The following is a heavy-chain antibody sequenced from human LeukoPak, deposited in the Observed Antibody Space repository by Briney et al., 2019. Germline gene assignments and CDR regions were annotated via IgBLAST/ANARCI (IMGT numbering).Heavy chain of an antibody. CDR2: IWYDGSKK. Sequence: GGSLRLSCAGSGLTFSSFGMHWVRQAPGRGLEWVAVIWYDGSKKYYADSVKGRFTISRDNSKNTLYLQMNSLRAEDTAVYYCAKVAYGGNTRDYGMDVWGRGTTVTVSS. V-gene: IGHV3-33*06. CDR3: AKVAYGGNTRDYGMDV. CDR1: GLTFSSFG. D-gene: IGHD4-23*01. J-gene: IGHJ6*02.